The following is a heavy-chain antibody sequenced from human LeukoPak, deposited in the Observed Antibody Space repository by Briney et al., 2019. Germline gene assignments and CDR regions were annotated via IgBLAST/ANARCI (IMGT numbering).Heavy chain of an antibody. CDR2: ISPEGGDT. CDR1: GYTFSDYF. D-gene: IGHD4-17*01. V-gene: IGHV1-2*02. CDR3: ARNYGHNSKYFDL. J-gene: IGHJ4*02. Sequence: ASVKVSCKASGYTFSDYFMHWVRQAPGQGLEWMGWISPEGGDTHYAQRFQGRVTMTRDTSISAAYMELTSLSSYDTAVYYCARNYGHNSKYFDLWGQGTLVTVSS.